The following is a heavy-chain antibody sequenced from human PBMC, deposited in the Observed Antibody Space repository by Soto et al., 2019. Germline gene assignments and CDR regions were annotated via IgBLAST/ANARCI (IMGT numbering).Heavy chain of an antibody. CDR1: GFSFTGYW. Sequence: GGSLRLSCVASGFSFTGYWVHWVRQVPGAGLLWVSHIKNDGTTHYADSVKGRFTMSRDNAKNTVYLQMDSQRADDTSIYYCTRDTYYGMDLWGQGTTVTVSS. CDR3: TRDTYYGMDL. V-gene: IGHV3-74*01. CDR2: IKNDGTT. J-gene: IGHJ6*02.